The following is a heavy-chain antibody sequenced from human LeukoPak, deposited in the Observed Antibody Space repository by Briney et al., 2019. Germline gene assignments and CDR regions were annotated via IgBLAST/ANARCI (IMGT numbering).Heavy chain of an antibody. J-gene: IGHJ4*02. V-gene: IGHV1-69*13. D-gene: IGHD6-19*01. Sequence: PGASVKVSCKTSGGTFSSYSISWVRQAPGQGLEWMGGIIPIFATANYAQKFQGRVTITADESTSTAYMELSSLRSEDTAVYYCARTLGYSSGPFDYWGQGTLVTVSS. CDR2: IIPIFATA. CDR1: GGTFSSYS. CDR3: ARTLGYSSGPFDY.